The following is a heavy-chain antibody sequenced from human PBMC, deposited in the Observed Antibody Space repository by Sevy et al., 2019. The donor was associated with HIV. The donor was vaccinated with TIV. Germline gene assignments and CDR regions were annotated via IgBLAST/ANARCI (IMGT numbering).Heavy chain of an antibody. Sequence: ASVKVSCRASGYTFTSYYMHWVRQAPGQGLEWLGIINPSGGSTSYAQKFQGRVTMTRDTSTGTVYMELSSLRSDDTAVYYCARGGGDSSGYSEGYDTFDIWGQGTMVTVSS. V-gene: IGHV1-46*03. CDR3: ARGGGDSSGYSEGYDTFDI. CDR1: GYTFTSYY. J-gene: IGHJ3*02. D-gene: IGHD3-22*01. CDR2: INPSGGST.